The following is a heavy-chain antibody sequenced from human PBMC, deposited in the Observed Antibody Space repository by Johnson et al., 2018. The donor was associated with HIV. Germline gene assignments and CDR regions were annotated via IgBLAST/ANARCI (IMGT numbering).Heavy chain of an antibody. CDR3: ARAAYSGSHHDAFDI. J-gene: IGHJ3*02. CDR1: GFTFSSYA. V-gene: IGHV3-30*04. Sequence: QMLLVESGGGVVQPGRSLRLSCAPSGFTFSSYAMHWVRQAQGKGLEWVAVISYDGSNKYYADSVKGRFTISRDTAKNSLYLQMNSLRAEDTAVYYCARAAYSGSHHDAFDIWGQGTMVTVSS. D-gene: IGHD1-26*01. CDR2: ISYDGSNK.